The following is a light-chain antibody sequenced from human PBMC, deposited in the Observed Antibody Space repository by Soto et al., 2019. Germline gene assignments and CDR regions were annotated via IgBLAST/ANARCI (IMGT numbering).Light chain of an antibody. J-gene: IGKJ2*01. CDR3: QQYGSSLYMYT. Sequence: EIVLTQSPGTLSLSPGERATLSCRASQSVDNNYLAWYQQKPGLAPRLLIYGASSRATGIPDRFSGRGSGTDFTLTISRLEPEDFAVYYCQQYGSSLYMYTFGQGTKLEIK. CDR2: GAS. V-gene: IGKV3-20*01. CDR1: QSVDNNY.